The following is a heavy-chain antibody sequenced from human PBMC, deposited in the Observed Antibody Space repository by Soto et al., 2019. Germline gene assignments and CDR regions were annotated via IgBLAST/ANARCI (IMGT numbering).Heavy chain of an antibody. CDR1: GGTFSSYA. CDR2: IIPIFGTA. Sequence: QVQLVQSGAEVKKPGSSVKVSCKASGGTFSSYAISWVRQAPGQGLEWMGGIIPIFGTANYAQKFQGRVTITADESTSTAYMELSSLRSEDTAVYYCARGIYGDYGEGGLLYYGMDVWGQGTTVTVSS. CDR3: ARGIYGDYGEGGLLYYGMDV. V-gene: IGHV1-69*12. J-gene: IGHJ6*02. D-gene: IGHD4-17*01.